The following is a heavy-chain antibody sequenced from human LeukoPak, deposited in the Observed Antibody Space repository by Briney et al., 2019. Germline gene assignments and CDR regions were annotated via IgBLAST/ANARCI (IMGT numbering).Heavy chain of an antibody. V-gene: IGHV4-39*01. Sequence: PSETLSLICTVSGGSISSSSYYWGWTRQPPGKGLEWLGRIYYSGTTYYNPSLKSRVTISVDTSKNQFSLKLNSVTAADTAVYYCAICYGANEGSFDYWGQGTLVTVSS. CDR3: AICYGANEGSFDY. CDR2: IYYSGTT. D-gene: IGHD4-17*01. CDR1: GGSISSSSYY. J-gene: IGHJ4*02.